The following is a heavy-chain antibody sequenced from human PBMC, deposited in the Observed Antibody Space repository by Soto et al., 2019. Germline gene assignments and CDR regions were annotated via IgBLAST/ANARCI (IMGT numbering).Heavy chain of an antibody. V-gene: IGHV1-18*01. D-gene: IGHD5-12*01. Sequence: QVQLVQSGGAVKKPGASVKLSCTASGYTFTSYGISWVRQAPGQGLEWMGWISAYNGKTNYAQNVQGRVTMTTDTSTRTAYRDLRSLRSDDTAVYYCARGGDVNYYHGMDVWGQGTTVTVSS. CDR1: GYTFTSYG. J-gene: IGHJ6*02. CDR2: ISAYNGKT. CDR3: ARGGDVNYYHGMDV.